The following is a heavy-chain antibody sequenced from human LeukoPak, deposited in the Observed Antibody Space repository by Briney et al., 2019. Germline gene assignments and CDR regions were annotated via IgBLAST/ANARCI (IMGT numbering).Heavy chain of an antibody. J-gene: IGHJ4*02. CDR2: INHSGST. V-gene: IGHV4-34*01. CDR1: GGSFSGYY. D-gene: IGHD5-18*01. Sequence: PAETLSLTCAVYGGSFSGYYWSWIRQPPGKGLEWIGEINHSGSTNYNPSLKSRVTISVDTSKNQFSLRLTSVTAADTAVYYCARWYSYGYGGYLDYWGQGTLVTVSS. CDR3: ARWYSYGYGGYLDY.